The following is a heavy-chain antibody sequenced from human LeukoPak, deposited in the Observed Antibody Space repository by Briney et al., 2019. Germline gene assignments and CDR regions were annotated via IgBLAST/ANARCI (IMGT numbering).Heavy chain of an antibody. CDR3: ARDPGSFLSTSGWLNWFDH. CDR2: LSAFNGHT. CDR1: VYTFNNFG. J-gene: IGHJ5*02. Sequence: ASVKVSCKASVYTFNNFGINWVRQAPGQGLEWMGWLSAFNGHTNYAHNLQGRVTMTTDTSTSTAYMELRSLRSDDTAVYYCARDPGSFLSTSGWLNWFDHWGQGTLVTVSS. D-gene: IGHD6-19*01. V-gene: IGHV1-18*01.